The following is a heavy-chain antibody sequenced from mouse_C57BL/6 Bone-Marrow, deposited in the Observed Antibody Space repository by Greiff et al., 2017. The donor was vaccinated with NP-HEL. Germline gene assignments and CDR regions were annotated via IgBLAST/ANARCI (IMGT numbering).Heavy chain of an antibody. D-gene: IGHD2-3*01. J-gene: IGHJ4*01. Sequence: QVQLQQSGAELVMPGASVKLSCKASGYTFTSSWMHWVKQRPGQGLEWIGEIDPSDSYTNYTQKFKGKSPLTVDKSSSTAYMQLSSLTSEDSAVYYCARVGGYYVDYWGQGTSVTVSS. V-gene: IGHV1-69*01. CDR2: IDPSDSYT. CDR3: ARVGGYYVDY. CDR1: GYTFTSSW.